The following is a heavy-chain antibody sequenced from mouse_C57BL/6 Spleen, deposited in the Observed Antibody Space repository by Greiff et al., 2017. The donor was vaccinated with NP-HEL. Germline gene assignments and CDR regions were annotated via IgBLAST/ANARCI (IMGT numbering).Heavy chain of an antibody. CDR2: IRSKSNNYAT. CDR3: VSDYDSFAY. Sequence: VQLQQSGGGLVQPKGSLKLSCAASGFSFNTYAMNWVRQAPGQGLEWVARIRSKSNNYATYYADSVKDRFTISRDDSESMIYLQMNNLKTEDTAMYYCVSDYDSFAYWGQGTLVTVSA. D-gene: IGHD2-4*01. J-gene: IGHJ3*01. V-gene: IGHV10-1*01. CDR1: GFSFNTYA.